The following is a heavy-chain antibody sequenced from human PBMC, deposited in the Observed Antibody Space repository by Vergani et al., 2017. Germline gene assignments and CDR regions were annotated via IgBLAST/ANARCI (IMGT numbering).Heavy chain of an antibody. Sequence: VQLLESGGGLVQPGGSLRLSCAASGFTFSSYAMSWVRQAPGKGLEWIGEINHSGSTNYNPSLKSRVTISVDTSKNQFSLKLSSVTAADTAVYYCARVAEHGDYFDYWGQGTLVTVSS. CDR2: INHSGST. D-gene: IGHD4-17*01. V-gene: IGHV4-34*01. J-gene: IGHJ4*02. CDR3: ARVAEHGDYFDY. CDR1: GFTFSSYA.